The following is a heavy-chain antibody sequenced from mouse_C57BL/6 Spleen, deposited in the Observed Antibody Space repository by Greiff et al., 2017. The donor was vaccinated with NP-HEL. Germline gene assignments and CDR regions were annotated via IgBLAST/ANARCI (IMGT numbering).Heavy chain of an antibody. Sequence: QVQLKESGPELVKPGASVKISCKASGYSFTSYYIHWVKQRPGQGLEWIGWIYPGSGNTKYNEKFKGKATLTADTSSSTAYMQLSSLTSEDSAVYYCAREGDWDYFDYWGQGTTLTVSS. CDR2: IYPGSGNT. CDR3: AREGDWDYFDY. V-gene: IGHV1-66*01. D-gene: IGHD4-1*01. CDR1: GYSFTSYY. J-gene: IGHJ2*01.